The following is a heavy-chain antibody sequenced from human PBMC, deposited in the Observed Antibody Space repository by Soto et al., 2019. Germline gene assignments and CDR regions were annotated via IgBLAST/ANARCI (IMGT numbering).Heavy chain of an antibody. D-gene: IGHD2-2*01. CDR2: IYYSGST. J-gene: IGHJ5*02. CDR3: ARAAIVVVPAAIDP. V-gene: IGHV4-61*01. CDR1: GGSVSSGSYY. Sequence: QVQLQESGPGLVKPSETLSLTCTVSGGSVSSGSYYWSWIRQPPGKGLEWIGYIYYSGSTNYNPSLKIRVTISVDTSKNQFSLKLSSVTAADTAVYYCARAAIVVVPAAIDPWGQGTLVTVSS.